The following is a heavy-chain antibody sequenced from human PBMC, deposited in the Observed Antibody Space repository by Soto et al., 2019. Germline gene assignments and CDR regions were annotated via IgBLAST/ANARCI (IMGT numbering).Heavy chain of an antibody. CDR2: ISRGSSAI. J-gene: IGHJ4*02. CDR3: ARDTILDY. V-gene: IGHV3-48*02. CDR1: GFIFSDYS. Sequence: PGGSLRLSCAASGFIFSDYSMNWVRQAPGKGLEWVSYISRGSSAIYYADSVRGRFTISRDNAKNSLYLQMNSLRDEDTAVYYCARDTILDYWGQGSLVTVSS. D-gene: IGHD3-9*01.